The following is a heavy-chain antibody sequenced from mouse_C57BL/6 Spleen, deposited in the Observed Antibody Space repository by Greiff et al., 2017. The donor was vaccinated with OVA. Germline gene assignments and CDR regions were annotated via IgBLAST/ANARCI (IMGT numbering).Heavy chain of an antibody. V-gene: IGHV5-17*01. CDR3: ARTRDAMDD. J-gene: IGHJ4*01. CDR1: GFTFSDYG. Sequence: DVKLVESGGGLVKPGGSLKLSCAASGFTFSDYGMHWVRQAPEKGLEWVAYISSGSSTISYADTVKGRFTISRDNANNTLFLQIARLRSEDTAMYYCARTRDAMDDWGQGTSVTVSS. CDR2: ISSGSSTI.